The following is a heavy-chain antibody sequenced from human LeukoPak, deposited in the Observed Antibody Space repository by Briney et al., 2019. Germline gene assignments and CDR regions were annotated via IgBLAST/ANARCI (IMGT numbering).Heavy chain of an antibody. J-gene: IGHJ3*02. D-gene: IGHD6-6*01. V-gene: IGHV3-23*01. Sequence: GGSLRLSCAASGFTFSSYSMNWVRQAPGKGLEWVSAISGSGGSTYYADSVKGRFTISRDNSKNTLYLQMNSLRAEDTAAYYCAKAKGLAAFDIWGQGTMVTVSS. CDR3: AKAKGLAAFDI. CDR2: ISGSGGST. CDR1: GFTFSSYS.